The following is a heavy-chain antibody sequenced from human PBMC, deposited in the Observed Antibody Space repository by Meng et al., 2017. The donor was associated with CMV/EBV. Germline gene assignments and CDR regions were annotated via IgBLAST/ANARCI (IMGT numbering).Heavy chain of an antibody. CDR1: GGSFSGYY. CDR2: INHSGST. J-gene: IGHJ5*02. V-gene: IGHV4-34*01. CDR3: ARVSGYFDWLLYENWFDP. Sequence: GSLRLSCAVYGGSFSGYYWSWIRQPPGKGLEWIGEINHSGSTNYNPSLKSRVTISVDTSKNQFSLKLSSVTAADTAVYYCARVSGYFDWLLYENWFDPWGQGTLVTVSS. D-gene: IGHD3-9*01.